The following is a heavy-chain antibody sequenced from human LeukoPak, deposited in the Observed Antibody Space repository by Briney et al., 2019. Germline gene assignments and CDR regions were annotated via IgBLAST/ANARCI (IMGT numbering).Heavy chain of an antibody. J-gene: IGHJ4*02. D-gene: IGHD5-12*01. V-gene: IGHV3-23*01. CDR2: ISGSGGST. CDR3: AKGTGYSGYDGIDY. Sequence: GGPLRLSCAASGFTFSSYAMSWVRQAPGKGLEWVSAISGSGGSTYYADSVKGRFTISRDNSKNTLYLQMNSLRAEDTAVYYCAKGTGYSGYDGIDYWGQGTLVTVSS. CDR1: GFTFSSYA.